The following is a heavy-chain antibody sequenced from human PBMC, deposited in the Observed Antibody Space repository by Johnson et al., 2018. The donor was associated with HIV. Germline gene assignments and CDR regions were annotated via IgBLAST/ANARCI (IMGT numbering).Heavy chain of an antibody. D-gene: IGHD3-10*01. CDR1: GFTFSSYD. CDR2: IGSAGDT. J-gene: IGHJ3*02. Sequence: VQLVESGGGLVQPGGSLRLSCAASGFTFSSYDMHWVRQATGKGLEWVSGIGSAGDTYYPGSVKGGFTISRENAKNSLYLQMHSLRAGDTAVYYCARVGAFGDGISLGAFDIWGQGTMVTVSS. CDR3: ARVGAFGDGISLGAFDI. V-gene: IGHV3-13*01.